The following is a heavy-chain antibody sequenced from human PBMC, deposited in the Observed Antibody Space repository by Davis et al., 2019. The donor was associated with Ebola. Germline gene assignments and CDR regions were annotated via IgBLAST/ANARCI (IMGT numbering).Heavy chain of an antibody. CDR2: ISGSGGST. J-gene: IGHJ6*02. Sequence: GGSLRLSCTDSVITFSSYAMTWVRQAPGKGLEWVSAISGSGGSTYYADSVKGRFTISRDNSKNTVYLEMNSLRLEDTAVYYCAKDGENYYDSSGYYHFYGMHVWGQGTTVTVSS. CDR1: VITFSSYA. D-gene: IGHD3-22*01. V-gene: IGHV3-23*01. CDR3: AKDGENYYDSSGYYHFYGMHV.